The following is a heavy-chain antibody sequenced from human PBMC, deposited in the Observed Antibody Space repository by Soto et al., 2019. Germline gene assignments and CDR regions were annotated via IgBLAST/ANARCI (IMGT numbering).Heavy chain of an antibody. Sequence: PGGSLRLSCAASGFTFSSYAMSWVLQAPGKGLEWVSAISGSGGSTYYADSVKGRFTISRDNSKNTLYLQMNSLRAEDTAVYYCAKDPIENYDFWSGYYTDAFDIWGQGTMVTVSS. V-gene: IGHV3-23*01. CDR3: AKDPIENYDFWSGYYTDAFDI. D-gene: IGHD3-3*01. J-gene: IGHJ3*02. CDR1: GFTFSSYA. CDR2: ISGSGGST.